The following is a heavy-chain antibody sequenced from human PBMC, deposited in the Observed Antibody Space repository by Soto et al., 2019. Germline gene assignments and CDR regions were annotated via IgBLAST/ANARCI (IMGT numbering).Heavy chain of an antibody. CDR1: GVNVISHY. J-gene: IGHJ6*02. CDR3: ARDSSSGWYVEYYGMDV. CDR2: IYSGGST. Sequence: GGSLRLRSASSGVNVISHYMSLVRQAPGKGLEWVSVIYSGGSTYYADSVKGRFTISRDNSKNTLYLQMNSLRAEDTAVYYCARDSSSGWYVEYYGMDVWGQGTTVTVSS. D-gene: IGHD6-19*01. V-gene: IGHV3-53*01.